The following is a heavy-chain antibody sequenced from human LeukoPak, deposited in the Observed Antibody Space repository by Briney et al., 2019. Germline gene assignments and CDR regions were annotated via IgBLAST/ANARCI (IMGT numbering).Heavy chain of an antibody. CDR3: ARDWAYCGGECYLAGGYFDL. CDR1: GFTFSSYW. V-gene: IGHV3-74*01. D-gene: IGHD2-21*01. CDR2: MNSDGSST. Sequence: GGSLRLSCAASGFTFSSYWMHWVRQAPGKGLVWVSRMNSDGSSTSYADSVKGRFTISRDNAKNTPYLQMNSLRAEDTAVYYCARDWAYCGGECYLAGGYFDLWGRGTLVTVSS. J-gene: IGHJ2*01.